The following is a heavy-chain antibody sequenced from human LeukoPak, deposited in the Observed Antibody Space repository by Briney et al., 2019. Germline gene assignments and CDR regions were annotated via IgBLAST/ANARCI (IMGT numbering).Heavy chain of an antibody. CDR2: ITGSTGST. CDR3: AKRYSGSSGLYNFDY. D-gene: IGHD1-26*01. V-gene: IGHV3-23*01. J-gene: IGHJ4*02. Sequence: GGSLRLSCAASGFTFSSYAMTWVRQPPGKGLEGVSPITGSTGSTYYADSVKGRFTISRDNSKNTLYLQMNSLRAEDTAVYYCAKRYSGSSGLYNFDYWGQGTLVTVSS. CDR1: GFTFSSYA.